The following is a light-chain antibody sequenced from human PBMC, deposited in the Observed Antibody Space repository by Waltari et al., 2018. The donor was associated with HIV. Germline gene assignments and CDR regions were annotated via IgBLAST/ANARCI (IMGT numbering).Light chain of an antibody. Sequence: QSVLTQPPSASATPGQRVTISCSGSRPTFGSNLVYWYQQLPGATPKLCIDRDTHRPSGTPDRFSASKSGTAASLAISGLRSEDEGHYYCAAWDDTLSGRVFGGGTKVTVL. CDR3: AAWDDTLSGRV. J-gene: IGLJ3*02. V-gene: IGLV1-47*01. CDR1: RPTFGSNL. CDR2: RDT.